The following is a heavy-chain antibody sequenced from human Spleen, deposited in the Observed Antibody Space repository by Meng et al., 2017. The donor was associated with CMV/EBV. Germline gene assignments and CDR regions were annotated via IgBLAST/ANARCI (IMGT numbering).Heavy chain of an antibody. CDR2: IYYSGST. CDR1: GGSISSSSYY. CDR3: ARDSGSSWPFDY. J-gene: IGHJ4*02. V-gene: IGHV4-39*06. D-gene: IGHD6-13*01. Sequence: RLQLQESGPGLVKPSETLSLTCTVSGGSISSSSYYWGWIRQPPGKGLEWIGSIYYSGSTYYNPSLKSRVTISVDTSKNQFSLKLSSVTAADTAVYYCARDSGSSWPFDYWGQGTLVTVSS.